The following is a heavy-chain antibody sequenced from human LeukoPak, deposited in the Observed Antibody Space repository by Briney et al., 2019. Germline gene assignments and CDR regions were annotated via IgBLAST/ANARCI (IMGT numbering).Heavy chain of an antibody. CDR3: ARNYCSSTSCYKEVFDY. Sequence: ASVKVSCKASGYTFTSYGISWVRQAPGQGLEWMGWISAYNGNTNYAQKFQGRVTMTRDTSTSTVYMELSSLRSEDTAVYYCARNYCSSTSCYKEVFDYWGQGTLVTVSS. D-gene: IGHD2-2*02. CDR1: GYTFTSYG. J-gene: IGHJ4*02. CDR2: ISAYNGNT. V-gene: IGHV1-18*01.